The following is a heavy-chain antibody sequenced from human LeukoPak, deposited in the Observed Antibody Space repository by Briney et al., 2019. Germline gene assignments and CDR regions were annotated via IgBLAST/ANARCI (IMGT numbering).Heavy chain of an antibody. CDR1: GFNFSTYW. D-gene: IGHD2-15*01. Sequence: GGSLRLSCTASGFNFSTYWMTWVRQVPGKGLEWVANIKEDGSEIYYVDAVKGRFTMSRDNAKNSLDLQMNSLRAEDTAVYYCARPELPGWSVLFDFWGQGTLVTVSS. CDR2: IKEDGSEI. J-gene: IGHJ4*02. CDR3: ARPELPGWSVLFDF. V-gene: IGHV3-7*01.